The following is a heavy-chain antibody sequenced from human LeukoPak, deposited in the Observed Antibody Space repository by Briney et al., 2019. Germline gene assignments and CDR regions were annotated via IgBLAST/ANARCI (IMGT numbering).Heavy chain of an antibody. V-gene: IGHV4-39*02. Sequence: SETLSLTCTVSGASIRANHHYWAWVRQPPGKGLEWIGTIFSSGTAYYNPSLRTRVSISVDTSKNEFSLRLSAVTAADTGLYYCARVIRTAGYYSNPKSGSFDLWGQGILVTVSS. CDR1: GASIRANHHY. CDR2: IFSSGTA. CDR3: ARVIRTAGYYSNPKSGSFDL. D-gene: IGHD3-22*01. J-gene: IGHJ5*02.